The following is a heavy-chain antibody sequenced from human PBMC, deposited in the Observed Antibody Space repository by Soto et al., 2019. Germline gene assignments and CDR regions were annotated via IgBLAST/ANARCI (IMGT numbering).Heavy chain of an antibody. D-gene: IGHD6-13*01. CDR3: ARTPDGSWPNYFDP. CDR1: GGSMSYYY. J-gene: IGHJ5*02. Sequence: SETLSLTCTVSGGSMSYYYWSWIRQPPGKGLEWIGYIYYRGSFNYTPSLKSRVTISVETSKNQFSLKLSSVTAADRAVYYCARTPDGSWPNYFDPWGQGTLVTVSS. CDR2: IYYRGSF. V-gene: IGHV4-59*01.